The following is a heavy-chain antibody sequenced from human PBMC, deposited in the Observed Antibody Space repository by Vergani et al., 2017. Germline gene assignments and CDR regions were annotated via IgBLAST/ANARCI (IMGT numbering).Heavy chain of an antibody. CDR2: ISFDGSNK. D-gene: IGHD1-7*01. CDR1: GFKFRSYG. CDR3: AKVGIQWNYGAYFDY. Sequence: VQLVESGGGLVKPGGSLRLFCAASGFKFRSYGMHWVRQAPGKGREWVAVISFDGSNKYYADSVKGRFTISRDNSKNTLYLQMNSLRAEATAVYYCAKVGIQWNYGAYFDYWGQGTLVTVSS. V-gene: IGHV3-30*18. J-gene: IGHJ4*02.